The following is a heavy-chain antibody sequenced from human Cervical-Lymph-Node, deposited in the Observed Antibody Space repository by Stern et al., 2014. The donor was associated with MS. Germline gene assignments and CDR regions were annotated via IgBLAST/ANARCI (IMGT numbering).Heavy chain of an antibody. V-gene: IGHV3-33*01. CDR3: ARGNWNYEGMGY. D-gene: IGHD1-7*01. J-gene: IGHJ4*02. Sequence: VQLEESGGGVVQPGRSLRLSCAASGFTFSNYGMHWVRQAPGKGLEWLGVIWYDGNKKYYAASVKGRFTISRDKSKNTLFLQMSSLTAEDTALYYCARGNWNYEGMGYWGQGTLVTVSS. CDR2: IWYDGNKK. CDR1: GFTFSNYG.